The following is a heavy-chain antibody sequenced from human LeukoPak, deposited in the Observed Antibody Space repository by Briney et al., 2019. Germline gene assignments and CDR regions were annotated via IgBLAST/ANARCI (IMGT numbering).Heavy chain of an antibody. CDR2: LYKSGNT. CDR3: AGGGGYTYD. D-gene: IGHD5-18*01. Sequence: PSETLSLTCTVSGGSISSGSIYWSWIRQPAGKGLEWIGHLYKSGNTNYNPSLKSRVTISVDTSKNQFSLKLSSVTAADTAVYYCAGGGGYTYDWDQGTLVTVSS. J-gene: IGHJ4*02. CDR1: GGSISSGSIY. V-gene: IGHV4-61*09.